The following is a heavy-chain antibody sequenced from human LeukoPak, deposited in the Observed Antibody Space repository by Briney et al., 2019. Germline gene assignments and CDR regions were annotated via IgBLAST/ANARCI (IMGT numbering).Heavy chain of an antibody. CDR3: ARDRGQLYFDY. Sequence: GGSLRLSCAASGFTFSSYGMHWVRQAPGKGLEWVAVIWYDGSNKYYADSVKGRFTISRDNSKNTLYLQMNSLRAEDTAVYYCARDRGQLYFDYWGQGTLVTVSS. CDR2: IWYDGSNK. D-gene: IGHD6-13*01. J-gene: IGHJ4*02. CDR1: GFTFSSYG. V-gene: IGHV3-33*01.